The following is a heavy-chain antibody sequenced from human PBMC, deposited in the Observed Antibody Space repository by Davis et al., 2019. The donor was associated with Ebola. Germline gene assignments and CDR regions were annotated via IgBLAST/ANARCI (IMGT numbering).Heavy chain of an antibody. Sequence: SETLSLTCTVSGGSISSYYWSWIRQPAGKGLEWIGRIYTSGSTNYNPSLNSRVTMSVDTAKNQFSLKLSSVTAADTAVYYCARVGIFGVGMDVWGKGTTVTVSS. V-gene: IGHV4-4*07. CDR2: IYTSGST. CDR3: ARVGIFGVGMDV. J-gene: IGHJ6*04. D-gene: IGHD3-3*01. CDR1: GGSISSYY.